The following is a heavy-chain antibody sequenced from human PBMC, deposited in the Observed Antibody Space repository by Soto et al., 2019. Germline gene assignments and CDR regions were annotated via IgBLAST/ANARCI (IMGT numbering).Heavy chain of an antibody. V-gene: IGHV4-59*01. D-gene: IGHD3-9*01. Sequence: SETLSLTCTVSGGSISSYYWSWIRQPPGKGLEWIGYIYYSGSTNYNPSLKSRVIISVDTSKNQFSLKLSSVTAADTAVYYCARSYDILTGYYIFDYWGQGTLVTVSS. CDR3: ARSYDILTGYYIFDY. CDR1: GGSISSYY. J-gene: IGHJ4*02. CDR2: IYYSGST.